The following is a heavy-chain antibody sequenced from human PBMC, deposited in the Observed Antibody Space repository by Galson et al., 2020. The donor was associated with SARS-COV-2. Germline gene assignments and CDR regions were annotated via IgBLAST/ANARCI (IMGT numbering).Heavy chain of an antibody. D-gene: IGHD3-22*01. V-gene: IGHV3-33*01. CDR3: ARGSGRSSPPADDYDTSVYFAEYFQD. CDR2: TWYGGSFI. Sequence: GGSLRLSCAAPGFSFRTSGMHWVRQAPGKGLEWVAVTWYGGSFIYYADSVKGRFTTPRDDSTNTVYLEMNRLRADDTAIYYCARGSGRSSPPADDYDTSVYFAEYFQDWGLGTLVTVSS. CDR1: GFSFRTSG. J-gene: IGHJ1*01.